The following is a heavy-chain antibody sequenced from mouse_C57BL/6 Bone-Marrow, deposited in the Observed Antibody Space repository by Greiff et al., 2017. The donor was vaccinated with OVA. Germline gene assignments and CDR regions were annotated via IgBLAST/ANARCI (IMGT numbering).Heavy chain of an antibody. CDR2: ISDGGSYT. Sequence: DVKLVESGGGLVKPGGSLKLSCAASGFTFSSYAMSWVRQTPEKRLEWVATISDGGSYTYYPDNVKGRFTISRDNAKNNLYLQMSHLKSEDTAMYYCARTGGDGYLYYYAMDYWGQGTSVTVSS. CDR3: ARTGGDGYLYYYAMDY. V-gene: IGHV5-4*03. D-gene: IGHD2-3*01. J-gene: IGHJ4*01. CDR1: GFTFSSYA.